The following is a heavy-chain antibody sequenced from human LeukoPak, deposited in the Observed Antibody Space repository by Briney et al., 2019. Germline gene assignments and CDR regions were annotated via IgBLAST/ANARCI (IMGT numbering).Heavy chain of an antibody. CDR3: AGASRGAAAGTRLVYNWFDP. CDR1: GGSISSYY. D-gene: IGHD6-13*01. Sequence: SETLSLTCTVSGGSISSYYWSWIRQPAGKGLEWIGRIYTSGSTNYNPSLKSRVTMSVDTSKNQFSLKLSSVTAADTAVYYCAGASRGAAAGTRLVYNWFDPWGQGTLVTVSS. CDR2: IYTSGST. V-gene: IGHV4-4*07. J-gene: IGHJ5*02.